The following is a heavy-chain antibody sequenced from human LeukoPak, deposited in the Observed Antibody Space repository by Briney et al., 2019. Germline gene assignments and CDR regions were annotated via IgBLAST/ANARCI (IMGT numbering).Heavy chain of an antibody. D-gene: IGHD3-16*01. Sequence: PGGSLRLSCVASGFTFSSYSMNWVRQDPGKGLEWVSSISSSSAYIYYADSVKGRFAISRDSAKNSLYLQMNSLRAEDTAVYYSARDMNTLSTAYFHHLGQGTLVTVS. CDR1: GFTFSSYS. V-gene: IGHV3-21*01. CDR3: ARDMNTLSTAYFHH. J-gene: IGHJ1*01. CDR2: ISSSSAYI.